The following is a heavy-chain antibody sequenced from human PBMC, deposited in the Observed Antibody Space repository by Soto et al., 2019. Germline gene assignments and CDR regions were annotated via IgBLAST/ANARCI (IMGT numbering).Heavy chain of an antibody. V-gene: IGHV3-30*18. CDR1: GFVFNDYA. CDR3: AKDFGNFAGGFDAIEF. CDR2: ISDDGVTT. J-gene: IGHJ3*01. Sequence: QVQLVESGGGVVQPGMSRRLSCAASGFVFNDYAIHWVRQAPGKGLEWVAVISDDGVTTYFAESVEGRSTISRDNSKHTVYLQMNSLRPEDTAVYFCAKDFGNFAGGFDAIEFWGQGTMLTVSS. D-gene: IGHD3-10*01.